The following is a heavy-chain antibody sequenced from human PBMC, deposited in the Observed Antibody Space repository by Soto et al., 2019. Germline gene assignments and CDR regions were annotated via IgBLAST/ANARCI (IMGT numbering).Heavy chain of an antibody. D-gene: IGHD6-25*01. J-gene: IGHJ6*02. CDR1: GFTFSSYA. CDR3: AKGERKHYYYYYGMDV. CDR2: ISGSGGST. V-gene: IGHV3-23*01. Sequence: GGSLRLSCAASGFTFSSYAMSWVRQAPGKGLEWVSAISGSGGSTYYADSVKGRFTISRDNSKNTLYLQMNSLRAEDTAVYYCAKGERKHYYYYYGMDVWGQGTTVTVSS.